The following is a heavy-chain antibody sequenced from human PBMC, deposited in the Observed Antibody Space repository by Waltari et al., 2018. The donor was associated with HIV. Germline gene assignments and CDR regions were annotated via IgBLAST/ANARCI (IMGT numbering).Heavy chain of an antibody. J-gene: IGHJ4*02. CDR2: ISSSSSYI. Sequence: EVQLVESGGGLVKPGGSLRLSCAASGFTFSSYSMNWVRQAPGKGLEWVSSISSSSSYIYYADSVKGRFTISRDNAKNSLYLQMNSLRAEDTAVYYCASHQLLYTESYFDYWGQGTLVTVSS. CDR3: ASHQLLYTESYFDY. CDR1: GFTFSSYS. D-gene: IGHD2-2*02. V-gene: IGHV3-21*01.